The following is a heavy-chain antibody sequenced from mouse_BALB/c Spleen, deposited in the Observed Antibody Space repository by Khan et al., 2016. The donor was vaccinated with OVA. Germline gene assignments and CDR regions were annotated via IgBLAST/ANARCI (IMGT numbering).Heavy chain of an antibody. CDR2: INPRSSYT. CDR3: ARRTTGYAMDY. J-gene: IGHJ4*01. CDR1: GYTFTSNT. Sequence: QVQLQQSGAELARPGASVKMSCKASGYTFTSNTMHWVKQRPGQGLEWIGYINPRSSYTNYNQKFKDKATLPADKSSSTAYMQLSSLTSEDSAVYYCARRTTGYAMDYWGQGTSVTVSS. V-gene: IGHV1-4*01. D-gene: IGHD2-14*01.